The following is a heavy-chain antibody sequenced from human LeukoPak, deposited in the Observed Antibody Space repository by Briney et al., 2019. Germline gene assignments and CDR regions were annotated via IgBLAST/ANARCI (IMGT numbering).Heavy chain of an antibody. D-gene: IGHD4-23*01. V-gene: IGHV4-4*07. CDR3: ARVVTPYYFDY. Sequence: SETLSLTCTVSGDSLSSSYWSWARQPAGKGLEWIGRIYTSGYTNYNPSLKGRVTMSVDTSKNQFSLKVTSITDADAAVYYCARVVTPYYFDYWGQGTLVTVSS. CDR2: IYTSGYT. J-gene: IGHJ4*02. CDR1: GDSLSSSY.